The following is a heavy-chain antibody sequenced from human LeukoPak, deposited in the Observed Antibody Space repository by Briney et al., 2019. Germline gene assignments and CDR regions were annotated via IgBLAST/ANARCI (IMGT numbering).Heavy chain of an antibody. Sequence: PSETLSLTCTVSGGSISSSSYYWGWIRQPPGKGLEWIGSIYYSGSTYYNPSLKSRVTISVDTSKNQFSLKLSSVTAADTAVYYCARAVVPAAIRYYYYGMDVWGQGTTVTVSS. V-gene: IGHV4-39*01. CDR3: ARAVVPAAIRYYYYGMDV. CDR1: GGSISSSSYY. D-gene: IGHD2-2*01. CDR2: IYYSGST. J-gene: IGHJ6*02.